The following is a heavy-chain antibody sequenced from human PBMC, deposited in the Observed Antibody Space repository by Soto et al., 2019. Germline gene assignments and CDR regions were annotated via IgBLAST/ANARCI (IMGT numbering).Heavy chain of an antibody. CDR1: GFTFSGYW. CDR3: ARGGAYNGGWFS. J-gene: IGHJ4*02. Sequence: EVQLVESGGGLVQPGGSLRLSCAASGFTFSGYWMHWVRRSPGKGLVWVSRLNSDGSITSYADSVKGRFTISRDNAKNTLYLKMNSLRAEDTAVYFCARGGAYNGGWFSWGPGTLVTVSS. V-gene: IGHV3-74*01. CDR2: LNSDGSIT. D-gene: IGHD1-1*01.